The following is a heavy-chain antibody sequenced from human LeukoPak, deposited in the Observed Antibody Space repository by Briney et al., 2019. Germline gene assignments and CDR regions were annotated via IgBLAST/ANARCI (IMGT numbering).Heavy chain of an antibody. Sequence: SETLSLTCAVYGGSFSGYYWSWIRQPPGKGLEWIGEINHSGGTNYNPSLKSRVTISVDTSKNQFSLKLSSVTAADTAVYYCARDYGVTDYWGQGTPVTVSS. CDR1: GGSFSGYY. CDR2: INHSGGT. V-gene: IGHV4-34*01. D-gene: IGHD4-17*01. J-gene: IGHJ4*02. CDR3: ARDYGVTDY.